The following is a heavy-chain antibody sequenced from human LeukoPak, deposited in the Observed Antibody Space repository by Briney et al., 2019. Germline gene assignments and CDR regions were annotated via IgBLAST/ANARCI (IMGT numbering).Heavy chain of an antibody. D-gene: IGHD3-22*01. CDR3: ARGLYYDSSGYYGYYFDY. CDR1: GGSISPYY. J-gene: IGHJ4*02. Sequence: MPSETLSLTCTVSGGSISPYYWSWIRQSPGKGLEWIGYIHYTGSTNYNPSLKSRVTISVDTSKNQFSLKLSSVTAADTAVYYCARGLYYDSSGYYGYYFDYWGQGTLVTVSS. CDR2: IHYTGST. V-gene: IGHV4-59*08.